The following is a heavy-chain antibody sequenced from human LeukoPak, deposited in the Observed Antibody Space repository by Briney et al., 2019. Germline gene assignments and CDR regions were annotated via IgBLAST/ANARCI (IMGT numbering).Heavy chain of an antibody. D-gene: IGHD3-10*01. V-gene: IGHV1-18*01. CDR2: ISAYNGNT. CDR1: GYTFTSYG. Sequence: ASVKVSCKASGYTFTSYGISWVRQAPGQGLEWMGWISAYNGNTNYAQKLQGRVTMTTDTSTSTAYMELRSLRSDDTAVYYCAREFYGSGSYYNPYYFDYWGQGTLVTVSS. J-gene: IGHJ4*02. CDR3: AREFYGSGSYYNPYYFDY.